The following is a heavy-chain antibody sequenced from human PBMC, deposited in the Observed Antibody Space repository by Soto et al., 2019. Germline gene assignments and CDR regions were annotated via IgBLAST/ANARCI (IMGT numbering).Heavy chain of an antibody. J-gene: IGHJ1*01. V-gene: IGHV4-4*07. CDR3: ARERGENWTYEAH. CDR1: GAYISDFS. D-gene: IGHD1-7*01. CDR2: ITVNGNT. Sequence: QVQQLESGPGLVKPWDTLSLTCTVSGAYISDFSWSWIRQPAGKGLEWIGRITVNGNTQYNPSFGSRAGMAGEPYRNQFSLNLRSATAADTALYYCARERGENWTYEAHWGQGTLVTVSS.